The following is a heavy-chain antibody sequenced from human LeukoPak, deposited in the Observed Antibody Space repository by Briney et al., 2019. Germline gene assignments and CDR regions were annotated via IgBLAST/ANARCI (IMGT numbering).Heavy chain of an antibody. CDR1: GYTLTELS. CDR3: ARDRFPRPYCGGDCYGLNY. Sequence: ASVKVSCKVSGYTLTELSMHWVRQAPGQGLEWMGRINPNSGGTNYAQKFQGRVTMTRDTSISTAYMELSRLRSDDTAVYYCARDRFPRPYCGGDCYGLNYWGQGTLVTVSS. J-gene: IGHJ4*02. D-gene: IGHD2-21*02. V-gene: IGHV1-2*06. CDR2: INPNSGGT.